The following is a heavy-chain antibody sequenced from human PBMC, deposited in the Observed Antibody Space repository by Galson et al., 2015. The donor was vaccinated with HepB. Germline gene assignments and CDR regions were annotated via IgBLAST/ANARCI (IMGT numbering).Heavy chain of an antibody. CDR2: VSYDGNDK. J-gene: IGHJ4*02. CDR1: GFTFSSYG. D-gene: IGHD6-19*01. CDR3: AKDRWTRRIALGGADY. V-gene: IGHV3-30*18. Sequence: SLRLSCAASGFTFSSYGMHWVRQAPGKGLEWVTIVSYDGNDKYYADSVKGRFTVSRDNSGNTLYLRMNNLRAEDTAVCFCAKDRWTRRIALGGADYWGQGTLVTVSS.